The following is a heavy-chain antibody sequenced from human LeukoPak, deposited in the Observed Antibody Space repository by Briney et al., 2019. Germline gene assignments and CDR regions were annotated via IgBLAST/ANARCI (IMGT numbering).Heavy chain of an antibody. J-gene: IGHJ4*01. CDR1: GYSITSDSC. Sequence: SETLSLTCGVSGYSITSDSCWGWLRQSPGRGLEWLLTVCNGGTAFYNPSVQSRVTVSTDTSTNEVSLKLRSVTVADTAVYFCAMIHYYTSHSPFDYWGHGTLVTVSS. D-gene: IGHD3-3*01. V-gene: IGHV4-38-2*01. CDR2: VCNGGTA. CDR3: AMIHYYTSHSPFDY.